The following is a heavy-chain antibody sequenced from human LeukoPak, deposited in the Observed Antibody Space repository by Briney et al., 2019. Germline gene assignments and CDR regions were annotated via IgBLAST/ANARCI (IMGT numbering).Heavy chain of an antibody. CDR3: ATQPGIAAAGLFY. CDR2: IHDGGAT. V-gene: IGHV4-31*03. Sequence: SETLSLTCTVSGGSISHGGYYWTWIRQHPGKGLEWIGYIHDGGATYYDPSLKSRVTISLDTSKNQFSLNLTSVTAADTALYYCATQPGIAAAGLFYWGQGTLVTVSS. J-gene: IGHJ4*02. CDR1: GGSISHGGYY. D-gene: IGHD6-13*01.